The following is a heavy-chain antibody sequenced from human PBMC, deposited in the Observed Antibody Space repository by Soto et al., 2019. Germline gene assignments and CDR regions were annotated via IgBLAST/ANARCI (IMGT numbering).Heavy chain of an antibody. V-gene: IGHV1-2*04. J-gene: IGHJ6*02. CDR1: GYTFTGYY. Sequence: ASVKVSCKASGYTFTGYYMHWVRQAPGQGLEWMGWINPNSGGTNYAQKFQGWVTMTRDTSISTAYMELSRLRSDDTAVYYCARSKLLWFGELFYYYYGMDVWGQGTTVTVS. CDR2: INPNSGGT. CDR3: ARSKLLWFGELFYYYYGMDV. D-gene: IGHD3-10*01.